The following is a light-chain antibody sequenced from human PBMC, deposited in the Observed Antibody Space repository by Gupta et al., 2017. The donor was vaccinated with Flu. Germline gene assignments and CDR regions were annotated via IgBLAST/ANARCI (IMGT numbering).Light chain of an antibody. CDR3: ASWDDSLNSPV. CDR1: SSNIGNNP. V-gene: IGLV1-44*01. J-gene: IGLJ2*01. CDR2: SNS. Sequence: QSVLTQPPSASGTPGQRVTISCSGSSSNIGNNPVNWYQQFPGTAPKLLIYSNSQRPSGVPDRFSASKSDTSASLAISGLQSDDEADFYCASWDDSLNSPVFGEGTKLT.